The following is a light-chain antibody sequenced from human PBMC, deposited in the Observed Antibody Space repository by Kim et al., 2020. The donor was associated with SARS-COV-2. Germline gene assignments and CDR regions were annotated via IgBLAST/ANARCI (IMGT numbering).Light chain of an antibody. CDR2: VNT. CDR3: QSYDSSLSALYV. Sequence: ETISGPGTSSKFGAGSGVTWYQHLPETAPNLLIYVNTNRPSGVPDRFSGSKSGTSASLAITGLQAEDEADYYCQSYDSSLSALYVFGTGTKVTVL. V-gene: IGLV1-40*01. CDR1: SSKFGAGSG. J-gene: IGLJ1*01.